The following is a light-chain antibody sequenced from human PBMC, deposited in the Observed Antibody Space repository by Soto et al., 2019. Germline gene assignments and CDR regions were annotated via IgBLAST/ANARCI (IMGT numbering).Light chain of an antibody. Sequence: EVILTQSPATLSLSPGDRATLSCRANQDIGSHLTWYQHKYGQSPRLLIYDASIRATGIPARFTGRGSGTGFTLTIISLEPEDFAVYFCLQRRNWPLTFGQGTRLEIK. CDR1: QDIGSH. J-gene: IGKJ5*01. CDR2: DAS. V-gene: IGKV3-11*01. CDR3: LQRRNWPLT.